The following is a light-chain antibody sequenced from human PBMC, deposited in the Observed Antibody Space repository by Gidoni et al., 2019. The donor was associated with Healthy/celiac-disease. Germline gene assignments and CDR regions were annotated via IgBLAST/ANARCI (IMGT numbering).Light chain of an antibody. CDR1: SRDVGSYNL. V-gene: IGLV2-23*01. J-gene: IGLJ1*01. Sequence: QSALPPPASVSESPGQSITISCTGTSRDVGSYNLVSWYQQHPGKAPKLMIYEGSKRPSGVSNRFSGSKSGNTASRTISGLQAEDEADYYCCSYAGSSLYVFGTGTKVTVL. CDR2: EGS. CDR3: CSYAGSSLYV.